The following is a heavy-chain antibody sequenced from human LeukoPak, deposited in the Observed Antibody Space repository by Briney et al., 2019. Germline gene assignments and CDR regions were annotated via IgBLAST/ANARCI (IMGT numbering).Heavy chain of an antibody. CDR3: ARGVEMATIVYFDY. D-gene: IGHD5-24*01. Sequence: GGSLRLSCAASGFTFSSYGMHWVRQAPGKGLEWVAVIWYDGSNKYYADSVKGRFTISRDNSKNTLYLQMNSLRAEDTAVYYCARGVEMATIVYFDYWGQGTLVTVSS. J-gene: IGHJ4*02. CDR1: GFTFSSYG. V-gene: IGHV3-33*01. CDR2: IWYDGSNK.